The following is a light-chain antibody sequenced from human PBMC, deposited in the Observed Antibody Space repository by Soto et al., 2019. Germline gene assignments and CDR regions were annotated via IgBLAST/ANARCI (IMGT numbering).Light chain of an antibody. Sequence: EIVLTQSPGTLSLSPGERATLSCRASQSISSSYLAWYQQKPGQAPRLLIYGASSRATGIPDRFSGSGSGTAFTLTISRLEPEDFAVYYCQQFDNSPPRYTFGQGTKLEIK. CDR1: QSISSSY. CDR2: GAS. CDR3: QQFDNSPPRYT. J-gene: IGKJ2*01. V-gene: IGKV3-20*01.